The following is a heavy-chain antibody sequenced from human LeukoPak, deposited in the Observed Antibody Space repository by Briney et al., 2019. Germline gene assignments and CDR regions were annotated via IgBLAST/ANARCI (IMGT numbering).Heavy chain of an antibody. CDR2: VSISGENT. Sequence: GGPLRLSCAASGFTFSTYNMNWVRQAPEKGLEWVSSVSISGENTYYADSVKGRFTISRDNSKDTLYLLMSSLRADDTAVYYCARGRGRNPSGYYYYMDVWGKGTTVTISS. CDR3: ARGRGRNPSGYYYYMDV. J-gene: IGHJ6*03. V-gene: IGHV3-23*05. CDR1: GFTFSTYN. D-gene: IGHD2-15*01.